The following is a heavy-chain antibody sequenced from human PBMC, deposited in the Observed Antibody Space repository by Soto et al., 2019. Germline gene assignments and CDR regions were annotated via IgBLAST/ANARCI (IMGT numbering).Heavy chain of an antibody. D-gene: IGHD3-22*01. J-gene: IGHJ4*02. CDR2: INWNGGST. Sequence: EVQLVESGGGVVRPGGSLRLSCAASGFTFDDYGMSWVRQAPGKGLEWVSGINWNGGSTGYADSVKGRFTISRDNANNSLYLQMNSLRAEDTALYYCARPMGADSSGYMPPGYWGQGTLVTVSS. CDR1: GFTFDDYG. V-gene: IGHV3-20*04. CDR3: ARPMGADSSGYMPPGY.